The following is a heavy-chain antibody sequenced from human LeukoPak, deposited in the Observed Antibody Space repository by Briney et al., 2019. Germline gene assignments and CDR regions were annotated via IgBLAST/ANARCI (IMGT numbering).Heavy chain of an antibody. CDR3: ARASGSYNYLDY. CDR1: GGSISSYH. CDR2: IFYTGNT. Sequence: PSETLSLTCTVSGGSISSYHWSWIRQPPGKGLEWIGYIFYTGNTNYNPSLKSRVTISVDTSKNQFSLKLNSVTAADTAVYYCARASGSYNYLDYWGQGTLVTVSS. D-gene: IGHD1-26*01. J-gene: IGHJ4*02. V-gene: IGHV4-59*01.